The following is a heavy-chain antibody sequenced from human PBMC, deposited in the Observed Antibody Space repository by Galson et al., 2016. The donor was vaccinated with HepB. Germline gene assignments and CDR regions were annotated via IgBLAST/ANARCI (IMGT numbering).Heavy chain of an antibody. CDR3: ARVGQKNTYAWPYDS. D-gene: IGHD2-2*02. J-gene: IGHJ4*02. Sequence: SVKVSCKASGGAFNNYAISWVRQAPGQGLQWMGTIVPVFGTANYAPNFQGRVTIFADKSTSTAYMEMRSLTSEDTAIYFCARVGQKNTYAWPYDSWGQGTLVSVSS. V-gene: IGHV1-69*06. CDR2: IVPVFGTA. CDR1: GGAFNNYA.